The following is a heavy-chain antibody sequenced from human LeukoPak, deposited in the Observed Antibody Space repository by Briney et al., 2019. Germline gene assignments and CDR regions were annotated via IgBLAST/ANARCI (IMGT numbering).Heavy chain of an antibody. Sequence: PGRSLRLSCAASGFTFDDYAMHWVRQAPGKGLEWVSGISWNSGSIGYADSVKGRFTISRDNAKNSLYLQMNSLRVEDTAVYYCAKDGEPRDYWGQGTLVTVSS. CDR2: ISWNSGSI. J-gene: IGHJ4*02. V-gene: IGHV3-9*01. CDR3: AKDGEPRDY. CDR1: GFTFDDYA. D-gene: IGHD1-26*01.